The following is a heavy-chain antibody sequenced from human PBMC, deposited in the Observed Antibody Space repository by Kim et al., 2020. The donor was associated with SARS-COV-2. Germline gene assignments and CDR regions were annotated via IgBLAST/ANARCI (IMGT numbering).Heavy chain of an antibody. CDR1: GFTFSSYA. Sequence: GGSLRLSCAASGFTFSSYAMHWVRQAPGKGLEWVAVISYDGSNKYYADSVKGRFTISRDNSKNTLYLQMNSLRAEDTAVYYCARDHYSSSWGWGGYYFDYWGQGTLVTVSS. J-gene: IGHJ4*02. CDR3: ARDHYSSSWGWGGYYFDY. CDR2: ISYDGSNK. V-gene: IGHV3-30-3*01. D-gene: IGHD6-13*01.